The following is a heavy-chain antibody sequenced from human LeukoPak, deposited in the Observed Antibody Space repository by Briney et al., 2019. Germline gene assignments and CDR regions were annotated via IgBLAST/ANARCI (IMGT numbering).Heavy chain of an antibody. J-gene: IGHJ5*02. CDR3: ARHRAQLLWFGELLNWFDP. V-gene: IGHV4-34*01. Sequence: PSETLSLTCAVYGGSFSGYYWSWIRQPPGKGLEWIGEINHSGSTYYNPSLKSRVTISVDTSKNQFSLKLSSVTAADTAVYYCARHRAQLLWFGELLNWFDPWGQGTLVTVSS. CDR2: INHSGST. CDR1: GGSFSGYY. D-gene: IGHD3-10*01.